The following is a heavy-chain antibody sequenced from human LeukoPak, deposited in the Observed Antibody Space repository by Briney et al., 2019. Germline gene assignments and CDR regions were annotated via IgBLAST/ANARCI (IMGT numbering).Heavy chain of an antibody. CDR1: GFTFSSYW. Sequence: GGSLRLSCAASGFTFSSYWMSWVRQAPGKGLEWVANIKQDGSEKYYVDSVKGRFTISRDNAKNSLFLQMNSLRDEDTAVYYCARDAYSGGPDLDYWGQGTLVTVSS. CDR2: IKQDGSEK. J-gene: IGHJ4*02. CDR3: ARDAYSGGPDLDY. D-gene: IGHD6-19*01. V-gene: IGHV3-7*01.